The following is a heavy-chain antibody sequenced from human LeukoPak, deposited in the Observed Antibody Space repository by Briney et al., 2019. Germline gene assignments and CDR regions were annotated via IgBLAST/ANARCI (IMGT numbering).Heavy chain of an antibody. CDR2: ISSSSSYI. V-gene: IGHV3-21*01. D-gene: IGHD2-2*01. CDR3: AGWDIVVVPAAREQFGWFGP. J-gene: IGHJ5*02. CDR1: ALTFSSNS. Sequence: GGSLRLSCAASALTFSSNSMNWVRQAPGKGLEWVSSISSSSSYIYYADSVKGRFTISRDNAKNSLYLQMNSLRAEDTAVNYCAGWDIVVVPAAREQFGWFGPWGQGTLVTVSS.